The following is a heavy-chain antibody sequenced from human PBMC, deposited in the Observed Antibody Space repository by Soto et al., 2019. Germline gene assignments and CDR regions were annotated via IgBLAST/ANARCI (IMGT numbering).Heavy chain of an antibody. CDR2: VDSDGRGT. V-gene: IGHV3-74*01. J-gene: IGHJ4*02. CDR1: GITFTNYW. CDR3: GTVFEH. Sequence: EVQLVESGGGSVQPGGSLRLSCVASGITFTNYWMHWVRQVPGKGLVWVARVDSDGRGTSYADFVKGRFTISRDNAKNTLYLQMNSLRFEDTAMYYCGTVFEHWGQGSPVTVSS.